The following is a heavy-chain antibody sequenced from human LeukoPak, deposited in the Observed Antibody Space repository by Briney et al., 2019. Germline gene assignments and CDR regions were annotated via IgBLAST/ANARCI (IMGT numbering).Heavy chain of an antibody. J-gene: IGHJ6*04. CDR1: GFTFSSYG. CDR2: ISYDGSNK. Sequence: GALRLSCAASGFTFSSYGMHWVRQAPGKGLEWVAVISYDGSNKYYADSVKGRFTISRDNSKNTLYLQMNSLRAEDTAVYYCAKEKGYGSGCYYVKLYYYYGMDVWGKGTTVTVSS. CDR3: AKEKGYGSGCYYVKLYYYYGMDV. D-gene: IGHD3-10*01. V-gene: IGHV3-30*18.